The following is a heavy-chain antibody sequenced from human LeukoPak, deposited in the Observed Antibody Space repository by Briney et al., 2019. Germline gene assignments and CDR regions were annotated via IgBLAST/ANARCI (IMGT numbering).Heavy chain of an antibody. D-gene: IGHD6-19*01. J-gene: IGHJ3*02. V-gene: IGHV3-66*01. CDR3: ARYLTGWSSAFDI. CDR2: IYSGGST. CDR1: GFTVSSNY. Sequence: GGSLRLSCAASGFTVSSNYMSWVRQAPGKGLEWVSVIYSGGSTYHADSVKGRFTISRDNSKNTLYLQMNSLRAEDTAVYYCARYLTGWSSAFDIWGQGTMVTASS.